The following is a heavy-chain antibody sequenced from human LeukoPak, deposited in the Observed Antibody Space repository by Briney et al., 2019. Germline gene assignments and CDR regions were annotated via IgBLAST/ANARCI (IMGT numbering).Heavy chain of an antibody. CDR2: IYSGGSS. J-gene: IGHJ5*02. CDR3: ARYQLGQLSNWFGP. Sequence: PGGCLRLSCAASGFTVSSNYMIWVRQAPGKGREWGSIIYSGGSSYYADSVKGRFTISRDNSKNTLYLQMNSLRAEDTAVYYCARYQLGQLSNWFGPSGQGTLVTVSS. D-gene: IGHD5-18*01. V-gene: IGHV3-53*01. CDR1: GFTVSSNY.